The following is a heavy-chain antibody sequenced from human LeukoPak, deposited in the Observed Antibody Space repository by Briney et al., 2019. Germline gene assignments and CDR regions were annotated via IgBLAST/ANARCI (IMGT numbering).Heavy chain of an antibody. Sequence: GASLRLSCSTSGFSFTDYPMNWVRQAPGKGLEWISNIRTTAEGAKYAYYADSVKGRVTISRDDGKNTLYLHMNSLRDDDTVVYYCAADIRYAFDYWGQGILVTVSS. CDR1: GFSFTDYP. D-gene: IGHD3-9*01. CDR3: AADIRYAFDY. CDR2: IRTTAEGAKYA. J-gene: IGHJ4*02. V-gene: IGHV3-48*02.